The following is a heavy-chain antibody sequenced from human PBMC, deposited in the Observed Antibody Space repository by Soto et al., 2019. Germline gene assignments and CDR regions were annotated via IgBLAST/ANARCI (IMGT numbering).Heavy chain of an antibody. Sequence: SETLSLTCTVSGGSINSGGYYWSWIRQHPGQGPEWIGYIYYSGRTYYNPSLESRSSISVDTSKNQFSLKIHSVTAADTAVYFCASLPSIINYPMDVWGPGTPVTVSS. CDR3: ASLPSIINYPMDV. V-gene: IGHV4-31*03. CDR1: GGSINSGGYY. CDR2: IYYSGRT. D-gene: IGHD3-10*01. J-gene: IGHJ6*02.